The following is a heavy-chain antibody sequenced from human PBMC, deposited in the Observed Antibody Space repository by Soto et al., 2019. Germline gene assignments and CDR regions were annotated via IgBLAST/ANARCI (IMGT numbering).Heavy chain of an antibody. J-gene: IGHJ6*02. D-gene: IGHD1-26*01. CDR1: GGSISSYY. CDR3: ARVARYNYHYYDGRDV. Sequence: SETLSLTCTVSGGSISSYYWSWIRQPPGKGLEWIGYIYYSGSTNYNPSLKSRVTISVDTSKNQFSLKLSSVTAADTAVYYCARVARYNYHYYDGRDVWGQRTTVTVSS. V-gene: IGHV4-59*01. CDR2: IYYSGST.